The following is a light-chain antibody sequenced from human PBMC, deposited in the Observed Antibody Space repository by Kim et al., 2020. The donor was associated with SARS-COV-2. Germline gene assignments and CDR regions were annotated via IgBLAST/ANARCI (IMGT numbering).Light chain of an antibody. CDR1: QSLLQSNGYNY. CDR2: LGA. Sequence: DIVMTQSPLSLPVTPGEPASISCRSSQSLLQSNGYNYLDWYLQKPGQSPQLLIYLGANRASGVPHRFSGSGSGTDFTLKISRVEAEDVGVYYCMQALQTPLTFGQGTKLEI. J-gene: IGKJ2*01. V-gene: IGKV2-28*01. CDR3: MQALQTPLT.